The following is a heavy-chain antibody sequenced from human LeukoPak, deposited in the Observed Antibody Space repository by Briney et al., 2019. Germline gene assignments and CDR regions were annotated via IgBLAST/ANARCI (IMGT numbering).Heavy chain of an antibody. CDR2: IYYSGST. D-gene: IGHD3-22*01. J-gene: IGHJ3*02. Sequence: SETLSLTCTVSGGSISSSSYYWGWIRQPPGKGLEWIGSIYYSGSTYYNPSLKSRVTISVYTSKNQFSLKLSSVTAADTAVYYCARPRITMIVEAFDIWGQGTMVTVSS. CDR3: ARPRITMIVEAFDI. V-gene: IGHV4-39*01. CDR1: GGSISSSSYY.